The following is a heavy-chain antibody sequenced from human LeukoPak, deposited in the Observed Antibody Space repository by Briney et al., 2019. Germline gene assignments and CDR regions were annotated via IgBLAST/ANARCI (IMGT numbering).Heavy chain of an antibody. CDR3: ARGVYYDSSDY. V-gene: IGHV4-59*01. D-gene: IGHD3-22*01. CDR2: IYYSGST. Sequence: SETLSLTCTVSGVSISSYYWSWIRQPPGKGLEWIGYIYYSGSTNYNPSPKSRVSISVDTSKNQFSLKLSSVTAADTAVYYCARGVYYDSSDYWGQGTLVTVSS. J-gene: IGHJ4*02. CDR1: GVSISSYY.